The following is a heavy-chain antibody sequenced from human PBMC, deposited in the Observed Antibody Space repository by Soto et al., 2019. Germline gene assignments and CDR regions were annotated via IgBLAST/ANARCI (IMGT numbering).Heavy chain of an antibody. CDR1: GFTFSSYA. J-gene: IGHJ4*02. CDR2: ITGGCDNT. Sequence: EVQLLESGGGLVQPGGPLRLSCAASGFTFSSYAMTWVHQAPGKGLEWVSAITGGCDNTYYADSVKGRFTISRDNFTNPLYLQMHSLRVEATATYYCAKGSKGFDYWGQGNLVTVSS. D-gene: IGHD2-2*01. CDR3: AKGSKGFDY. V-gene: IGHV3-23*01.